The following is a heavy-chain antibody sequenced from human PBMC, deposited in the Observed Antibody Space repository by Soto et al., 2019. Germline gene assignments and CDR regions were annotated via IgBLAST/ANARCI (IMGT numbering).Heavy chain of an antibody. Sequence: ASVKVSCKASGYTFTGYYMHWVRQAPGQGLECMGWINPNSGGTNYAQKFQGRVTMTRDTSISTAYMELSRLRSDDTAVYYCARSTIFRVVSNWFEPWGQGTLVSVS. CDR3: ARSTIFRVVSNWFEP. D-gene: IGHD3-3*01. CDR1: GYTFTGYY. CDR2: INPNSGGT. V-gene: IGHV1-2*02. J-gene: IGHJ5*02.